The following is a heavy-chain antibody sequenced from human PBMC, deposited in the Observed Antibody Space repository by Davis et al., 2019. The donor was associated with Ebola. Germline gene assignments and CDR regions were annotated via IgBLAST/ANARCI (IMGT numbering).Heavy chain of an antibody. CDR3: ARTAQGVIIT. Sequence: PGGSLRLSCAASGFTFSSYWMSWVRQAPGKGLEWVSYISSSSSYTNYADSVKGRFTISRDNAKNSLYLQMNSLRAEDTAVYYCARTAQGVIITWGQGTLVTVSS. D-gene: IGHD3-10*01. CDR2: ISSSSSYT. V-gene: IGHV3-21*05. CDR1: GFTFSSYW. J-gene: IGHJ4*02.